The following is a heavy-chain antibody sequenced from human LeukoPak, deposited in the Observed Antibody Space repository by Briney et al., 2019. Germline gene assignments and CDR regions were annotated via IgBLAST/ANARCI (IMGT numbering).Heavy chain of an antibody. J-gene: IGHJ5*02. CDR1: GGSISSGGYY. CDR2: SDYSGST. Sequence: SETLSLTCTVSGGSISSGGYYWSWIRQHPAMGLEWIGYSDYSGSTYYNPSLNSGVTISVYTSKTQLSPQLSFVTAADTAVYSCAIDGSYGSGKFDPWGQGTLVTVSS. D-gene: IGHD3-10*01. CDR3: AIDGSYGSGKFDP. V-gene: IGHV4-31*03.